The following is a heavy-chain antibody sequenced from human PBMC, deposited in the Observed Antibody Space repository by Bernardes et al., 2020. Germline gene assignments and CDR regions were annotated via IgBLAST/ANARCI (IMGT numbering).Heavy chain of an antibody. Sequence: ASVKVSCKASGYTFTSYDINWVRQDTGQGLEWMGWMNPDSGDTTYAQKFQGRVAMTRNTSISTAYMELSSLRSEDTAVYYCAREDWFDPWGRGTLVIVSS. V-gene: IGHV1-8*01. J-gene: IGHJ5*02. CDR3: AREDWFDP. CDR1: GYTFTSYD. CDR2: MNPDSGDT.